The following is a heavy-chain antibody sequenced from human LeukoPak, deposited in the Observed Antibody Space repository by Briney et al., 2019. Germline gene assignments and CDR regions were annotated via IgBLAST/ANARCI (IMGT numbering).Heavy chain of an antibody. CDR3: ARELVSLGTGYFDL. V-gene: IGHV3-23*01. Sequence: GGSLRLSCAASGFTFRTYGMTWVRQAPGKGLEWVSGITGSSTGTYYADSVRGRFTISRDNSKNTLHLQMNNLTADDTAIYYCARELVSLGTGYFDLWGRGTLVTVSS. CDR1: GFTFRTYG. D-gene: IGHD7-27*01. J-gene: IGHJ2*01. CDR2: ITGSSTGT.